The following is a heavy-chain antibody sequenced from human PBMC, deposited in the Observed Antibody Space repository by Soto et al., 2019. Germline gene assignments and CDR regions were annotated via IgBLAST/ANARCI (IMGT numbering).Heavy chain of an antibody. CDR3: SGGRGGYFDY. D-gene: IGHD2-15*01. Sequence: QVQLQESGPGLAKPSQTLSLTCTVSGGSIRSGGFYWSWIRQHPGKGLEWIGYIYYSGSTYYNPSLRSRVTISLDTSKNEFFLKVTSVTAADTAVYYCSGGRGGYFDYWGQGTLVTVSS. J-gene: IGHJ4*02. V-gene: IGHV4-31*03. CDR2: IYYSGST. CDR1: GGSIRSGGFY.